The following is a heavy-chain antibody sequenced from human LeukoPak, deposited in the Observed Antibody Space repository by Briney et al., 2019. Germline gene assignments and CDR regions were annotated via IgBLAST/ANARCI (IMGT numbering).Heavy chain of an antibody. CDR2: VSYDGSNK. V-gene: IGHV3-30*14. CDR3: ARGPYSSGWWRSYFDY. Sequence: GGSLRLSCAASGFTFSNYAMHWVRQAPGKGLEWVAVVSYDGSNKYYADSVKGRFTISRDNSKNTLYLQMNSLRAEDTAVYYCARGPYSSGWWRSYFDYWGQGTLVTVSS. D-gene: IGHD6-19*01. J-gene: IGHJ4*02. CDR1: GFTFSNYA.